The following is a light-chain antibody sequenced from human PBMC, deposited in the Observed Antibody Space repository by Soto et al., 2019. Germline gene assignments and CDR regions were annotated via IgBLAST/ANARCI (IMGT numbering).Light chain of an antibody. V-gene: IGKV1-5*01. CDR2: DAS. Sequence: DIQITQSPSTPSASVGDRVTLTCPASQSISSWLAWYQQKPGKAPKLLIYDASSLESGVPSRFSGSGSGTEFTLTISSLQPDDFATYYCQQYNSYSGTFGQGTKVDIK. CDR3: QQYNSYSGT. CDR1: QSISSW. J-gene: IGKJ1*01.